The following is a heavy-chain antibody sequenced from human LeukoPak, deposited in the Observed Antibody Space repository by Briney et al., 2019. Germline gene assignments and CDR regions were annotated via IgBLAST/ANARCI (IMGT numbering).Heavy chain of an antibody. CDR2: NNVAGDS. J-gene: IGHJ4*02. CDR3: ARDREHSYGSDLDH. V-gene: IGHV4-4*07. CDR1: GGFIHTYN. Sequence: SETLSLTCTVSGGFIHTYNWIWIRQPAGKGREWVGRNNVAGDSYYNPSLKSRVSISVDRPNNRFSLELTSVTAADTAVYYCARDREHSYGSDLDHWGQGILVTVSS. D-gene: IGHD5-18*01.